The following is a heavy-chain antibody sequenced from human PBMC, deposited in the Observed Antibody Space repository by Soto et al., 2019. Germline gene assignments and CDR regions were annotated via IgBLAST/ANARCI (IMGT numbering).Heavy chain of an antibody. Sequence: PGGSLRLSCAASGFTFSSYAMSWVRQAPGKGLEWVSAISGSGGSTYYADSVKGRFTISRDNSKNTLYLQMNSLRAEDTAVYYCAKGRDRGLIQLWASPADCAFDIWGQGTMVTVSS. V-gene: IGHV3-23*01. D-gene: IGHD5-18*01. CDR1: GFTFSSYA. CDR2: ISGSGGST. CDR3: AKGRDRGLIQLWASPADCAFDI. J-gene: IGHJ3*02.